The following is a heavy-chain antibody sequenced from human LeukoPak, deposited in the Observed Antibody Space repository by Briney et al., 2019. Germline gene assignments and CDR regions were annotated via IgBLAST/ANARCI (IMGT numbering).Heavy chain of an antibody. V-gene: IGHV3-23*01. J-gene: IGHJ4*02. CDR3: AFSPLGDNYGFPY. D-gene: IGHD5-18*01. Sequence: PGRSLRLSCAGSGFTFSSYAMHWVRQAPGRGLEWVSSLSEGGDTAYYADSVKGRFTIYRDNSRDTLYLQVNSLRADDTALYYCAFSPLGDNYGFPYRGQGALVIVSS. CDR1: GFTFSSYA. CDR2: LSEGGDTA.